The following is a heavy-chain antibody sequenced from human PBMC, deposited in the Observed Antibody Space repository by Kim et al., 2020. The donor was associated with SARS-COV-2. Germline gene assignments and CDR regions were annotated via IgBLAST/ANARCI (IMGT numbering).Heavy chain of an antibody. CDR3: TTDPGDRSGVGPGY. Sequence: VAAVEGRFTISRDDSKNTLYLQMNSLKIEDTAMYYCTTDPGDRSGVGPGYWGQGTPVTVSS. J-gene: IGHJ4*02. V-gene: IGHV3-15*01. D-gene: IGHD3-22*01.